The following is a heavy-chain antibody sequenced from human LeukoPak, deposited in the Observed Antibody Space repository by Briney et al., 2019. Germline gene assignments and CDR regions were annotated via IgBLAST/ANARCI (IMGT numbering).Heavy chain of an antibody. CDR2: ISSSSSYI. CDR1: GFTFSSYS. J-gene: IGHJ6*02. Sequence: GGSLRLSCAASGFTFSSYSMNWVRQAPGKGLEWVSSISSSSSYIYYADSVKGRFTISRDNAKNSLYLQMNSLRAEDTAVYYCARFSYYDSSGYVYYYYYGIDVWGQGTTVTVSS. D-gene: IGHD3-22*01. V-gene: IGHV3-21*01. CDR3: ARFSYYDSSGYVYYYYYGIDV.